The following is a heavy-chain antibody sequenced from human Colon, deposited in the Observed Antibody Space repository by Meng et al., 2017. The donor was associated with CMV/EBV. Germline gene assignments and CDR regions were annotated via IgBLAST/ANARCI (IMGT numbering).Heavy chain of an antibody. Sequence: GGSLRLSCAVSGFTLRNYNMNWVRQAPGQGLEWMGWINPNSGGTNYVQKFQGRVTMTRDTSISTAYMELSRLRSDDTAVYYCARDFSSGWRDFDYWGQGTLVTVSS. D-gene: IGHD6-19*01. V-gene: IGHV1-2*02. CDR2: INPNSGGT. J-gene: IGHJ4*02. CDR3: ARDFSSGWRDFDY. CDR1: GFTLRNYN.